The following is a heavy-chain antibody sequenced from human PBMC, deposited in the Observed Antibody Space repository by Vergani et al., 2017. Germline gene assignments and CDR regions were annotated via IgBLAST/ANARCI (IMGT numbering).Heavy chain of an antibody. CDR2: IFHTEDT. CDR1: GDSFSSIHC. D-gene: IGHD2-2*02. V-gene: IGHV4-4*03. CDR3: ATIGYRRWGYYFDY. J-gene: IGHJ4*02. Sequence: QVQLQESGPGLVKPPGTLSLTCAVSGDSFSSIHCWTFVRQPPGKGLEWFGEIFHTEDTKYSPSLKSRFTVSVDESRNLFSLRLNSVTAAETAVYYCATIGYRRWGYYFDYWGQGILVTVSS.